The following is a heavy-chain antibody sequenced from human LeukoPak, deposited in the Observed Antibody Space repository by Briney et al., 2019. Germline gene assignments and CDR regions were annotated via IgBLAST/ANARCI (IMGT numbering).Heavy chain of an antibody. J-gene: IGHJ4*02. D-gene: IGHD2-2*01. CDR2: ISNSSSNK. Sequence: PGGCLRLSCTVSGYIYRRYSMKGVREARGKGWEGGSYISNSSSNKYYTDAVKGRYNNYRDNAKNRLYGEKKRQREGDTAVYYCASGGICSSPLNCWDRRIDYWGQGTLVTVSS. CDR1: GYIYRRYS. CDR3: ASGGICSSPLNCWDRRIDY. V-gene: IGHV3-48*02.